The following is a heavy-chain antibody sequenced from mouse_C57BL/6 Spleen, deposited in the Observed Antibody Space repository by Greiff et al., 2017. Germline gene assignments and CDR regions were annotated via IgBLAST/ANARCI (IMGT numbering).Heavy chain of an antibody. CDR3: ARMEGYFDY. CDR2: INPSTGGT. J-gene: IGHJ2*01. Sequence: EVQLQQSGPELVKPGASVKISCKASGYSFTGYYMNWVKQSPEKGLEWIGEINPSTGGTTYNQKFKAKATLTVDKSSSTAYMQLKSLTSEDSAVYYCARMEGYFDYWGQGTTLTVSS. CDR1: GYSFTGYY. V-gene: IGHV1-42*01.